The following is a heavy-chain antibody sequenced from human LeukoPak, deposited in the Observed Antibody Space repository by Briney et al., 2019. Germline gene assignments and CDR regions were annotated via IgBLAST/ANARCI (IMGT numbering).Heavy chain of an antibody. V-gene: IGHV4-39*07. Sequence: SETLSLTCTVSGGSISSSSYYWGWIRQPPGKGLEWIGSIYYSGSTNYNPSLKSRVTISVDTSKNQFSLKLTSVTAADTAVYYCAREAVAGGSGSNYYYYGADVWGQGTTVTVSS. CDR3: AREAVAGGSGSNYYYYGADV. CDR1: GGSISSSSYY. J-gene: IGHJ6*02. CDR2: IYYSGST. D-gene: IGHD3-10*01.